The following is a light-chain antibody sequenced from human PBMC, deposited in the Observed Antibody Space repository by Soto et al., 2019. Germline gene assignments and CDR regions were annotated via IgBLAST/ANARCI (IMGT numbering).Light chain of an antibody. V-gene: IGLV2-23*01. CDR2: EGN. Sequence: QSALTQPASVSGPPGQSITISCTGTSSDVGSYNLVSWYQQHPGKAPKLIIYEGNKRPSGVSNRFSGSKSGNTASLTISGLQAEDEADYYCCSYAGSSTFVFGIGTKVTV. J-gene: IGLJ1*01. CDR1: SSDVGSYNL. CDR3: CSYAGSSTFV.